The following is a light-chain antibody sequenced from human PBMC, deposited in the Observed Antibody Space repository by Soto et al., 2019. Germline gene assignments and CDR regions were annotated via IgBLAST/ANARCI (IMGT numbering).Light chain of an antibody. CDR1: QSVLHSSNNENY. V-gene: IGKV4-1*01. CDR2: WAS. Sequence: DIVMTQSPDSLAVSLGERATINCKSSQSVLHSSNNENYLAWYQQRPGQPPKLLIYWASTRESGVPDRFSGSGSGTDFTLTISSLQAEDVAVYYCQQYYSTPSWTFGQGTKVELK. J-gene: IGKJ1*01. CDR3: QQYYSTPSWT.